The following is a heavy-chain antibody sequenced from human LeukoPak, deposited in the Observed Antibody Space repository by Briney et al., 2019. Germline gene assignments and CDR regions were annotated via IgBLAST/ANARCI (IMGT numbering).Heavy chain of an antibody. J-gene: IGHJ3*02. CDR1: GGSISSYY. V-gene: IGHV4-59*01. CDR2: IYYSGST. CDR3: AREGGDGDGDAFDI. Sequence: PSETLSLTCTVSGGSISSYYWSWIRQPPGKGLEWVGYIYYSGSTNYNPSLKSRVTISVDTSKNQFSPKLSSVTAADTAVYYCAREGGDGDGDAFDIWGQGTMVTVSS. D-gene: IGHD4-17*01.